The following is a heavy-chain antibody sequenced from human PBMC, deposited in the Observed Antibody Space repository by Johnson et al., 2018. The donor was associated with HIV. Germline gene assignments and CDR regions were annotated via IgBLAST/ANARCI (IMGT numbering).Heavy chain of an antibody. Sequence: VQLVESGGGVVRPGGSLRLSCAASEFSVSGNYMTWVRQAPGKGLEWVSGISWNRGSIGYADSVKGRFTISRDNAKNTLYLQMNSLRVEDTALYFCASQLGATGAFDIWGQGTMVTVSS. V-gene: IGHV3-20*04. CDR1: EFSVSGNY. CDR2: ISWNRGSI. CDR3: ASQLGATGAFDI. D-gene: IGHD1-26*01. J-gene: IGHJ3*02.